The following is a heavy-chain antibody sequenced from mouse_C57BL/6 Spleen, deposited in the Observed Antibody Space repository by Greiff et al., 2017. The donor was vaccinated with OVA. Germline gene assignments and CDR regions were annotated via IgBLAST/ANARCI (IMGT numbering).Heavy chain of an antibody. V-gene: IGHV1-12*01. CDR2: IYPGNGDS. Sequence: QVQLQQSGAELVRPGASVKMSCKASGYTFTSYHMHWVKQTPRQGLEWIGAIYPGNGDSSYNQKFKGKATLTVAKSSSTAYMQLSSLRSEDSAVYCCARGGVYYGYDGLACWGQGNLVTVSA. J-gene: IGHJ3*01. D-gene: IGHD2-2*01. CDR3: ARGGVYYGYDGLAC. CDR1: GYTFTSYH.